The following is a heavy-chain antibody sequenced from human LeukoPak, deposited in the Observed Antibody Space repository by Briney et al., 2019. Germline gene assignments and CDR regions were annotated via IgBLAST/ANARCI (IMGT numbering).Heavy chain of an antibody. CDR3: AKGGIGEGGLGY. D-gene: IGHD2-15*01. CDR2: IGGGSGGGT. J-gene: IGHJ4*02. V-gene: IGHV3-23*01. CDR1: GFTFSSSA. Sequence: GGSLRLSCAASGFTFSSSAMTWVRQAPGKGLDWVSSIGGGSGGGTYYADSVKGRFTISRDNSKNTLYLQMNSLRAEDTALYFCAKGGIGEGGLGYWGQGTLVTVSS.